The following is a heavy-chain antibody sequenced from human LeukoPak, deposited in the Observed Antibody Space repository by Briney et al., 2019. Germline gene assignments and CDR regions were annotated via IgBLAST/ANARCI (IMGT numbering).Heavy chain of an antibody. CDR1: GYPFSNAW. CDR2: IKRKTDDGTT. J-gene: IGHJ4*02. CDR3: TTPNKGIHYY. V-gene: IGHV3-15*01. Sequence: GGPLRLPCAASGYPFSNAWMSGLRQAPGKGLEWLGRIKRKTDDGTTDYAAPVNDRFTISRDDSKTTQYLQMNSLKTEYTAVYYCTTPNKGIHYYWGQGTLVTVSS.